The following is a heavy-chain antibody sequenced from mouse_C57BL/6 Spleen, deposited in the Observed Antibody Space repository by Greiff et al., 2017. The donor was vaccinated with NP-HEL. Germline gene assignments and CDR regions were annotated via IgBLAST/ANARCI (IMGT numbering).Heavy chain of an antibody. V-gene: IGHV1-63*01. D-gene: IGHD2-4*01. CDR2: IYPGGGYT. CDR1: GYTFTNYW. CDR3: ARANDYDGYYAMDY. Sequence: VKLMESGAELVRPGTSVKMSCKASGYTFTNYWIGWAKQRPGHGLEWIGDIYPGGGYTNYNEKFKGKATLTADKSSSTAYMQFSSLTSEDSAIYYCARANDYDGYYAMDYWGQGTSVTVSS. J-gene: IGHJ4*01.